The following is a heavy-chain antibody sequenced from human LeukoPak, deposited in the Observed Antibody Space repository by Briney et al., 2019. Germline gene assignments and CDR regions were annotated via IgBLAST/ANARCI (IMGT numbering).Heavy chain of an antibody. J-gene: IGHJ3*01. CDR1: GFTVSSNY. CDR2: IHSGGNT. V-gene: IGHV3-53*01. D-gene: IGHD3-22*01. CDR3: VRAVHHLFYSDSSGYYGDAFDV. Sequence: PGGSLRLSCAVSGFTVSSNYMSWVRQAPGKGLEWVSLIHSGGNTDYADSLKDRVTISRDNSKNMVNLQINSLRPEDTAVYYCVRAVHHLFYSDSSGYYGDAFDVWGQGTVVTVSS.